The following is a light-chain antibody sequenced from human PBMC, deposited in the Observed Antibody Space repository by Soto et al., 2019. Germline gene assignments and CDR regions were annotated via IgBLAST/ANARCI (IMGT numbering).Light chain of an antibody. J-gene: IGKJ1*01. V-gene: IGKV1-39*01. CDR3: QQSYSSPWT. Sequence: DIQMTQSPSSLSASVGDRVTITCRASQTITNYLNWYQQKPGKAPKLLIYAASTLLSGVPSRFTGGGSGTDFTITIDSLQSEDFATYFCQQSYSSPWTFGQGTKVEI. CDR2: AAS. CDR1: QTITNY.